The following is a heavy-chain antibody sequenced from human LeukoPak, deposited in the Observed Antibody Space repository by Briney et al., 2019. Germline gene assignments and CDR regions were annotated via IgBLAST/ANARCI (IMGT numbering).Heavy chain of an antibody. Sequence: SETLSLTCTVSDGSISGHYWSWIRQPPGKGLEWIGYIHSSGSSNYNPSLKSRVTISVDTSKNQFSLKVYSVTAADTAVCYCERYGDGYRYDSWGQGVLVTVSS. J-gene: IGHJ5*01. V-gene: IGHV4-59*11. CDR1: DGSISGHY. D-gene: IGHD5-24*01. CDR2: IHSSGSS. CDR3: ERYGDGYRYDS.